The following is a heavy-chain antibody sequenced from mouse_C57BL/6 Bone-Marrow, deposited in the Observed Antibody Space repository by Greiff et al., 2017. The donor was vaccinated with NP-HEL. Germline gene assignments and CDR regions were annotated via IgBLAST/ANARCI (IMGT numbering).Heavy chain of an antibody. V-gene: IGHV3-5*01. CDR3: AREVGYYFYFDY. J-gene: IGHJ2*01. D-gene: IGHD2-3*01. CDR2: IYYSGTI. CDR1: GISITTGNYR. Sequence: EVKLQESGPGLVKPSQTVFLTCTVTGISITTGNYRWSWIRQFPGNKLEWIGYIYYSGTITYNPSLTSRTTITRDTPKNQFFLEMNSLTAEDTATYYCAREVGYYFYFDYWGQGTTLTVSS.